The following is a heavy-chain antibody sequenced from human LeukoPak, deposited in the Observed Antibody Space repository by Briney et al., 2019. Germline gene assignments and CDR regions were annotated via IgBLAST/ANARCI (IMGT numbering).Heavy chain of an antibody. CDR3: ARDTSLVAATPYYFDY. CDR1: GFTFSSYS. V-gene: IGHV3-48*04. Sequence: GGSLRLSCAASGFTFSSYSMNWVRQAPGKGLEWVSYISSSSSTIYYADSVKGRFTISRDNAKNSLYLQMNSLRAEDTAVYYCARDTSLVAATPYYFDYWGQGTLVTVSP. D-gene: IGHD2-15*01. CDR2: ISSSSSTI. J-gene: IGHJ4*02.